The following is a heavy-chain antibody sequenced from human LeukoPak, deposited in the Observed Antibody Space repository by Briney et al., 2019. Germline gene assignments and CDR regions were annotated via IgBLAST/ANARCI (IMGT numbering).Heavy chain of an antibody. CDR3: ARLVGYCSSTSCENAFDI. J-gene: IGHJ3*02. CDR1: GFTVSSNY. CDR2: IYSGGST. D-gene: IGHD2-2*01. Sequence: GGSLRLSCAASGFTVSSNYMSWVRQAPGKGLEWVSVIYSGGSTYYADSVKGRFTISRDNSKNTLYLQMNSLRAEDTAVYYCARLVGYCSSTSCENAFDIWGQGTMVTVSS. V-gene: IGHV3-53*01.